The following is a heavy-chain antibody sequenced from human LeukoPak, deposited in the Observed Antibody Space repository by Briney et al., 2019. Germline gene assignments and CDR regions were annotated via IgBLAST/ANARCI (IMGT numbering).Heavy chain of an antibody. CDR2: IIPIFGTA. Sequence: ASVKVSCKASGGTFSSYAISWVRQAPGQGLEWMGGIIPIFGTANYAQKFQGRVTITTDESTSTAYMELSSLRSEDTAVYYCARTYQLPYYFDYWGQGTLVTVSS. CDR1: GGTFSSYA. V-gene: IGHV1-69*05. J-gene: IGHJ4*02. CDR3: ARTYQLPYYFDY. D-gene: IGHD2-2*01.